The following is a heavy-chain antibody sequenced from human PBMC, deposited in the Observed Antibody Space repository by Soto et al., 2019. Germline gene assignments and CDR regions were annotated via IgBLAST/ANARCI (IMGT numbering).Heavy chain of an antibody. Sequence: SETLSLTCTVSGGSTSSDNYWSWIRQPPGKGLEWIGHIYYSGNTDYNPSLKSRLAISIDTSKNQFSLKLSSATAADTAVYFCAREGGESSDGLYYFDSWGQGSLVTVSS. CDR3: AREGGESSDGLYYFDS. CDR2: IYYSGNT. V-gene: IGHV4-30-4*01. D-gene: IGHD3-16*01. J-gene: IGHJ4*02. CDR1: GGSTSSDNY.